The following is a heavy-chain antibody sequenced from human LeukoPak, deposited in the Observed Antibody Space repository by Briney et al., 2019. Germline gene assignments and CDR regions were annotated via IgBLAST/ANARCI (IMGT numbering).Heavy chain of an antibody. CDR2: ISWRSGRT. D-gene: IGHD2-2*02. Sequence: PGGSPRLSCAASGITLDDYGMHWGRQGPGKGLEWVSHISWRSGRTGYADSVKGRFTISRDNAKNSLYLQMNSLRAEDTALYNCAKEKARQKIYPGLAFAIWGRGTMVTVSS. CDR1: GITLDDYG. V-gene: IGHV3-9*01. J-gene: IGHJ3*02. CDR3: AKEKARQKIYPGLAFAI.